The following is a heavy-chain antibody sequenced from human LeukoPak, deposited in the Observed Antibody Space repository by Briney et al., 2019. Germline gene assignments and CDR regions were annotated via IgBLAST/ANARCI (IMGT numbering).Heavy chain of an antibody. CDR3: AREIFGHYGMDV. V-gene: IGHV3-33*01. J-gene: IGHJ6*02. D-gene: IGHD3-10*01. CDR1: GFTFSSYG. CDR2: IWYDGSNK. Sequence: PGGSLRLSCAASGFTFSSYGMHWVRQAPGKGLEWVAVIWYDGSNKYYADSVKGRFTISRDNSKNTLYLQMNSLRAEDTAVYYCAREIFGHYGMDVWGQGTTVTVSS.